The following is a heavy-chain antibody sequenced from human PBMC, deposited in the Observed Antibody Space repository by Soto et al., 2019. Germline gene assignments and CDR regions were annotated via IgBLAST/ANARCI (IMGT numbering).Heavy chain of an antibody. CDR1: GGSMSSNY. Sequence: PSETLSLTCTVSGGSMSSNYWTWIRQSPGKGLEWIGYIYYTGSTKYNPSLKSRVTISLDTSKNQFSLRLTSVTSADTAVYYCARGGSYGDLFDYWGQGAQVTVSS. CDR3: ARGGSYGDLFDY. D-gene: IGHD4-17*01. J-gene: IGHJ4*02. V-gene: IGHV4-59*01. CDR2: IYYTGST.